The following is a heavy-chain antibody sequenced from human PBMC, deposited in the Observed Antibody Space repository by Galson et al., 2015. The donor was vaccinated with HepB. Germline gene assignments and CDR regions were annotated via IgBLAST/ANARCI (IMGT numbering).Heavy chain of an antibody. V-gene: IGHV3-23*01. D-gene: IGHD5-18*01. J-gene: IGHJ5*01. Sequence: SLRLSCAASGFAFDSHAMSWVRQAPGRGLEWISGFTGKGDSTFYADSVKGRFTVSKDHSNNMLYLQMNSLRAEDAGLYFCAKGYGLFDSWGQGILVTVSS. CDR2: FTGKGDST. CDR1: GFAFDSHA. CDR3: AKGYGLFDS.